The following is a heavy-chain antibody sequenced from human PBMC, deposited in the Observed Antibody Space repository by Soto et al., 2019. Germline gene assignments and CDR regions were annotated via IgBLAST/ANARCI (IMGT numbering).Heavy chain of an antibody. CDR3: AARNIVAPY. V-gene: IGHV3-66*01. CDR1: GFTVSSNY. CDR2: IYSGGTT. D-gene: IGHD5-12*01. J-gene: IGHJ4*02. Sequence: EVQLVESGGGLVQPGESLRLSCAASGFTVSSNYMSWVRQASGKGLEWVSLIYSGGTTDYADSVKGRFTISRDNSKNTLYLQMNSLRAEDTAVYYCAARNIVAPYWGQGTLVTVSS.